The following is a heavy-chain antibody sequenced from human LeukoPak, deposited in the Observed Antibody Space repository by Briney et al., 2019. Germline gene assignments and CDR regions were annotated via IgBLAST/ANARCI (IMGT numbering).Heavy chain of an antibody. CDR3: AKDRSGSGKGLTYDFDI. Sequence: GGSLRLSCAASGFTFSSYGMHWVRQAPGKGLDWVAFIRYDGSNKYYADSVKGRFTISRDNSKNTLYLQMNSLRPEDTAVYYCAKDRSGSGKGLTYDFDIWGKGNMVTVFS. CDR2: IRYDGSNK. J-gene: IGHJ3*02. V-gene: IGHV3-30*02. D-gene: IGHD3-10*01. CDR1: GFTFSSYG.